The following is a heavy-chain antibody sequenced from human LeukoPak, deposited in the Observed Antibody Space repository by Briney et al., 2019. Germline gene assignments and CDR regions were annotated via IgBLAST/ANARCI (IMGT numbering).Heavy chain of an antibody. CDR2: ISGYNGIT. CDR3: ARDRKIDYPYYYGMDV. D-gene: IGHD4-11*01. Sequence: SVKVSCKASGYTFTSYGISWVRLAPGQGLEWMGWISGYNGITNYAQKLRGRVTMTTDTSTSTAYMELRSLRPDDTAVYYCARDRKIDYPYYYGMDVWGQGTTVTVSS. J-gene: IGHJ6*02. CDR1: GYTFTSYG. V-gene: IGHV1-18*01.